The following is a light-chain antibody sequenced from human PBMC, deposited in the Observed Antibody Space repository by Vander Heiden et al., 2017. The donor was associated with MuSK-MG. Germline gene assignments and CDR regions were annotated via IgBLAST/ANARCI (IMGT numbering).Light chain of an antibody. CDR1: LGISSW. CDR2: DAS. CDR3: QQNNSYSLT. Sequence: DIQMTQSPSTLSASVGDRVAITYRASLGISSWLSWYQQKPGKAPTLLIYDASSLESGDPSRFGGSGSGREFTLAISSLQPDDFATYYFQQNNSYSLTFGGGTKVEIK. J-gene: IGKJ4*01. V-gene: IGKV1-5*01.